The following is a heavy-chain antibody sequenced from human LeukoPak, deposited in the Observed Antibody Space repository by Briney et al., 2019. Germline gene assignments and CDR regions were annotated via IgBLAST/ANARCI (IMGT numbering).Heavy chain of an antibody. V-gene: IGHV4-59*01. D-gene: IGHD6-13*01. J-gene: IGHJ5*02. CDR3: ARGEGLASANT. CDR2: IYNSGST. Sequence: SKTLSLTCTVSGGSISSYYWSWIRQPPGKGLEWIGYIYNSGSTNYNPSLEGRVTISVDTSINQFSLKLSSVTAADTAVYYCARGEGLASANTWGQGTLVTVSS. CDR1: GGSISSYY.